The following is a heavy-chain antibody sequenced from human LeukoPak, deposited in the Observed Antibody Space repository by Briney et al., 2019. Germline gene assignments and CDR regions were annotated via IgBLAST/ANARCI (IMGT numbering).Heavy chain of an antibody. CDR1: GGTFSSYT. CDR2: VIPSFGIV. V-gene: IGHV1-69*05. D-gene: IGHD3-22*01. J-gene: IGHJ3*02. Sequence: SVKVSCKASGGTFSSYTISWVRQAPGEGLEWMGTVIPSFGIVNYAQKFQGRVTITTDESTSTAYMELSSLRSEDTAVYYYARDRTKGNRSGYADAFDIWGQGTQVTVSS. CDR3: ARDRTKGNRSGYADAFDI.